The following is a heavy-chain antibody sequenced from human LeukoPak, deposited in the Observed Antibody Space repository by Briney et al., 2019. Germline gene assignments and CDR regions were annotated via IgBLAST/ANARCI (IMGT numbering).Heavy chain of an antibody. J-gene: IGHJ4*02. D-gene: IGHD3-16*02. CDR1: GGSVSSGSYY. CDR2: IYYSGST. CDR3: ARDSMITLGGVIVEYYFDY. V-gene: IGHV4-61*01. Sequence: SETLSLTCTVSGGSVSSGSYYWSWIRQPPGTGLEWIGYIYYSGSTNYNPSLKSRVTISVDTSKNQFSLKLSSVTAADTAVYYCARDSMITLGGVIVEYYFDYWGQGTLVTVSS.